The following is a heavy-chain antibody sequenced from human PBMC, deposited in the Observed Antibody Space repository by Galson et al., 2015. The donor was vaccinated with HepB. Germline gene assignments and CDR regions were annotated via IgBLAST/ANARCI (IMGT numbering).Heavy chain of an antibody. J-gene: IGHJ5*02. CDR1: GGTFSSYA. V-gene: IGHV1-69*13. CDR2: IIPIFGTA. D-gene: IGHD3-10*01. CDR3: ARDGSGGPLWFRELFFGWFDP. Sequence: SVKVSCKASGGTFSSYAISWVRQAPGQGLEWMGGIIPIFGTANYAQKFQGRVTITADESTSTAYMELSSLRSEDTAVYYCARDGSGGPLWFRELFFGWFDPWGQGTLVTVSS.